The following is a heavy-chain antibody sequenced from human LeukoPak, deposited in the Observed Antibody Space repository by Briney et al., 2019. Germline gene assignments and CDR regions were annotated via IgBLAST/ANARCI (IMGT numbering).Heavy chain of an antibody. Sequence: GGSLRLSCAASGFTFSSYWMNWDRQAPGKGLEWVASINHNGNVNYYVDSVKGRFTISRDNAKNSLYLQMSNLRAVDTAVYFCARGGGLDVWGQGATVTVSS. CDR3: ARGGGLDV. J-gene: IGHJ6*02. V-gene: IGHV3-7*03. CDR1: GFTFSSYW. D-gene: IGHD3-16*01. CDR2: INHNGNVN.